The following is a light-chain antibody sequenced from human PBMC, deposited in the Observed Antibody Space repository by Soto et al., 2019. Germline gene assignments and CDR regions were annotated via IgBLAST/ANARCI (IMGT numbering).Light chain of an antibody. CDR1: QSVSSY. V-gene: IGKV3-11*01. Sequence: EVIFTQSPATLSLSPGDRATLSCRASQSVSSYLAWYQQKPGQAPRLLIYDVSNRATGIPARFSGSGSGTDFTLTISSLEPEDFAVYFCQQRSEWPLCTFGQGTKVDIK. CDR3: QQRSEWPLCT. J-gene: IGKJ2*02. CDR2: DVS.